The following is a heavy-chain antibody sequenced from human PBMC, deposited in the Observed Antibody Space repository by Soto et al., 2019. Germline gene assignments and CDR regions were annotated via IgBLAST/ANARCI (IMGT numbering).Heavy chain of an antibody. J-gene: IGHJ4*02. Sequence: SETLSLTCAVSGGSISSGGYSWSWIRQPPGKGLEWIAYIYHSGSTYYNPSLKSRVTISVDRSKNQFSLTVTSVTAADTAVYYCARHDPGGFDYWGQGTLVTVSS. V-gene: IGHV4-30-2*01. CDR3: ARHDPGGFDY. CDR2: IYHSGST. CDR1: GGSISSGGYS. D-gene: IGHD3-10*01.